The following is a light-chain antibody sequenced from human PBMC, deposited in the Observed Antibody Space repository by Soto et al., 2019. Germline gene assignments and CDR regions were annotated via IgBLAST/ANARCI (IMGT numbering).Light chain of an antibody. V-gene: IGKV3-20*01. Sequence: EIVLVQSPGTLSLSPGERATLSCRASQSVSNNYLAWYQQKPGQAPRLLIYGASSRATGVPDRFSGSGTGTDFIRTITRLEPEYFAVYYGQQYGFSPLMFTFGQVTKVGVK. J-gene: IGKJ2*01. CDR1: QSVSNNY. CDR2: GAS. CDR3: QQYGFSPLMFT.